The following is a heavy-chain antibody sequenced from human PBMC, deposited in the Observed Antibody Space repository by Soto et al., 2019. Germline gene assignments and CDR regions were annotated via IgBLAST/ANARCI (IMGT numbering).Heavy chain of an antibody. CDR1: GFTFSSYW. D-gene: IGHD5-12*01. Sequence: SLRLSCAASGFTFSSYWMSWVRQAPGKGLEWVANIKQDGSEKYYVDSVKGRFTISRDNAKNSLYLQMNSLRAEDTAMYYCARGGTIAVTTIGDYWGQGTLVTVSS. CDR2: IKQDGSEK. CDR3: ARGGTIAVTTIGDY. V-gene: IGHV3-7*03. J-gene: IGHJ4*01.